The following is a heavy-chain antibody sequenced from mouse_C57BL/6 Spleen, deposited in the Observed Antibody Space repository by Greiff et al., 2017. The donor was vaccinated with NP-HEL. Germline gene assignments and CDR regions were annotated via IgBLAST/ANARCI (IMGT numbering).Heavy chain of an antibody. V-gene: IGHV1-81*01. CDR3: ARGGGYSNYDYFDY. D-gene: IGHD2-5*01. CDR1: GYTFTSYG. CDR2: IYPRSGNT. J-gene: IGHJ2*01. Sequence: QVHVKQSGAELARPGASVKLSCKASGYTFTSYGISWVKQRTGQGLEWIGEIYPRSGNTYYNEKFKGKATLTADKSASTAYMELRSLTSEDSAVYFCARGGGYSNYDYFDYWGQGTTLTVSS.